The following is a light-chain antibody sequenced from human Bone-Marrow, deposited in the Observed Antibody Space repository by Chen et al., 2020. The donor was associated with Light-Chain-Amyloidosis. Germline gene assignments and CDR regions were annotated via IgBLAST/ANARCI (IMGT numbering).Light chain of an antibody. Sequence: QSVLTQPPSASGTPGQTVTISCSGSSSNIGSNYVYWYQQLPGAAPKLLVHRYNQRPSGVPDRFSGSRSATSASLAISGLRSEDEADYYCAAWDDSLSGYVFGTGTKVTVL. CDR3: AAWDDSLSGYV. J-gene: IGLJ1*01. CDR1: SSNIGSNY. CDR2: RYN. V-gene: IGLV1-47*01.